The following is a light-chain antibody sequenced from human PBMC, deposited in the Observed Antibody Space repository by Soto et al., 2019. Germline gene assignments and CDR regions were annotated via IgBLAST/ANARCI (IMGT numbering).Light chain of an antibody. J-gene: IGKJ5*01. CDR3: QQYGSSIT. CDR1: QSISAK. V-gene: IGKV3-15*01. Sequence: IVMTQSPASLSVSPGGRATLSCRASQSISAKLAWYQQKPGQAPRLLIYGASTRAPGIPVRFSGSGSGTEFTLTINRLEPEDFAVYYCQQYGSSITFGQGTRLEIK. CDR2: GAS.